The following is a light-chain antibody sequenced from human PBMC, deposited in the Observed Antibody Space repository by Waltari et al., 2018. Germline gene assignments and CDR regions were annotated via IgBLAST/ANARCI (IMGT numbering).Light chain of an antibody. CDR2: LEGSGSY. J-gene: IGLJ3*02. CDR3: ETWDSNTRV. V-gene: IGLV4-60*03. Sequence: QPVLTQSSSASASLGCSVKLTCTLRSGLSSYLIAWHQQQPGKAPRYLMKLEGSGSYNKGSGVPDRFSGSSSGADRYLTISNVQSEDEADYYCETWDSNTRVFGGGTKLTVL. CDR1: SGLSSYL.